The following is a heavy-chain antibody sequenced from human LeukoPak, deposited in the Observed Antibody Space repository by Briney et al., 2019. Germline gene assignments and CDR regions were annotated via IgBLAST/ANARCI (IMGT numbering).Heavy chain of an antibody. CDR3: ARQSISGSSLSYFDY. J-gene: IGHJ4*02. CDR2: IYDSGNT. CDR1: DASIRIYY. D-gene: IGHD3-22*01. V-gene: IGHV4-59*01. Sequence: KSSETLSLTCIVSDASIRIYYRSWSRQPPGKGLEWSGNIYDSGNTNYNPSLKSRVTISVDTSKNQCSLKLSSVTAADTAVYYCARQSISGSSLSYFDYWGQGTLVNVSS.